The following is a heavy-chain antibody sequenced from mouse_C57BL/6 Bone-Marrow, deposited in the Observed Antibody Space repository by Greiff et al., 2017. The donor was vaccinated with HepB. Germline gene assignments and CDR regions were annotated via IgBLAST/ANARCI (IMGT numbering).Heavy chain of an antibody. CDR3: AKKGFITTVEYAMDY. Sequence: VQLQQSGPGLVQPSQSLSITCTVSGFSFTSYGVHWVRQSPGKGLEWLGVIWRGGSTDYNAAFMSRLSITKDNSKSQVFFKMNSLQADDTAIYYCAKKGFITTVEYAMDYWGQGTSVTVSS. CDR2: IWRGGST. V-gene: IGHV2-5*01. CDR1: GFSFTSYG. J-gene: IGHJ4*01. D-gene: IGHD1-1*01.